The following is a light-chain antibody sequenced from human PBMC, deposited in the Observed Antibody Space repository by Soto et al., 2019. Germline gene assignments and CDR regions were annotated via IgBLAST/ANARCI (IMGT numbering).Light chain of an antibody. J-gene: IGKJ1*01. CDR2: GAS. CDR1: YSVSSNC. CDR3: QQYETSPRT. V-gene: IGKV3-20*01. Sequence: IVLTQSRWNQSWSPRERTTLSCRVSYSVSSNCLDWYQQKPGQAPRLLNYGASSRATGIPDRFSGSGSGTDFTLTISRLEPEDLALYYCQQYETSPRTFGQGTKVDIK.